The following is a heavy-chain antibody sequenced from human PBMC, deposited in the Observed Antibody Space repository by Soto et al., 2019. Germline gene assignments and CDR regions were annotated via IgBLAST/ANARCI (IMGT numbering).Heavy chain of an antibody. CDR3: ARAHSGYDEFDY. CDR1: GGSISSYY. CDR2: IYYRGST. Sequence: PSETLSLTCTVSGGSISSYYWSWIRQPPGKGLEWIGYIYYRGSTNYNPSLKSRVTISVDTSKNQFSLKLSSVTAADTAVYYCARAHSGYDEFDYWGQGTLVPVSS. D-gene: IGHD5-12*01. J-gene: IGHJ4*02. V-gene: IGHV4-59*01.